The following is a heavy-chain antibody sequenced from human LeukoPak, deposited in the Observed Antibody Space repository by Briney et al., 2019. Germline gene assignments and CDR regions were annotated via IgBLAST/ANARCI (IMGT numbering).Heavy chain of an antibody. J-gene: IGHJ4*02. Sequence: GGSLRLSCAASRFTFSSYSMSWVRQTPGRGLQWVSSTTSSSSHIYYADPVKGRFTISRDNAKNSLYLQMNSLRAEDTAVYYCARVRATVTPFDYWGQGTLVTVSS. CDR2: TTSSSSHI. CDR1: RFTFSSYS. D-gene: IGHD4-17*01. CDR3: ARVRATVTPFDY. V-gene: IGHV3-21*01.